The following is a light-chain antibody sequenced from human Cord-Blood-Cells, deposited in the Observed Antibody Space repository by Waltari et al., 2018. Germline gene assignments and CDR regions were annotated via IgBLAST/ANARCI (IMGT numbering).Light chain of an antibody. CDR1: QSVSSY. V-gene: IGKV3-11*01. J-gene: IGKJ1*01. CDR3: QQRSNWPT. CDR2: DAS. Sequence: EIVLPQSPAPLSLSPGERATLSCRPSQSVSSYLAWYQQKPGQAPRLLIYDASNRATGIPARFSGSGSGTDFTLTISSLEPEDFAVYYCQQRSNWPTFGQGTKVEIK.